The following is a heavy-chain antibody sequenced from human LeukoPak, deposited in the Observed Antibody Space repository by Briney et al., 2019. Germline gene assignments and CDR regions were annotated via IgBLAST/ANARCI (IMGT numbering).Heavy chain of an antibody. Sequence: GGSLRLSCAASGFTFSSYAMSWVRQAPGKGLEWVSAISGSGGSTYYADSVKGRFTISRDNSKNTLYQQMNSLRAEDTAVYYCAKGDNADYYYYYMDVWGKGTTVTVSS. CDR3: AKGDNADYYYYYMDV. J-gene: IGHJ6*03. V-gene: IGHV3-23*01. CDR1: GFTFSSYA. D-gene: IGHD1-1*01. CDR2: ISGSGGST.